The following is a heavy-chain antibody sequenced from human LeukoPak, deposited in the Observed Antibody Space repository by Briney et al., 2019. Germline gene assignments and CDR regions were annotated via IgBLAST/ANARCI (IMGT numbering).Heavy chain of an antibody. Sequence: SETLSLTCAVYGGSFSGYYWSWIRQPPGKGLEWIGEINHSGSTNYNPSLKSRVTISVDTSKNQFSLKLSSVTAADTAVYYCARTVLWFGGRRYYYMDVWGKGTTVTISS. CDR1: GGSFSGYY. V-gene: IGHV4-34*01. CDR2: INHSGST. D-gene: IGHD3-10*01. J-gene: IGHJ6*03. CDR3: ARTVLWFGGRRYYYMDV.